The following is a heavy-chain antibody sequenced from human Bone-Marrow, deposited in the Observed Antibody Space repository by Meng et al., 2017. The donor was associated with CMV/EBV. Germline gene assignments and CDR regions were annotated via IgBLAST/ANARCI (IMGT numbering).Heavy chain of an antibody. D-gene: IGHD3-16*01. CDR2: INSDGSRT. V-gene: IGHV3-74*01. J-gene: IGHJ4*02. CDR3: AGGFGFDY. CDR1: GFTFRSYW. Sequence: LRLSCAASGFTFRSYWLHWVRQAPGRGLVWVSRINSDGSRTTYADSVKGRFTISRDNAKNTLYLQMNSLRAEDTAVYYCAGGFGFDYWGQGTLVTVSS.